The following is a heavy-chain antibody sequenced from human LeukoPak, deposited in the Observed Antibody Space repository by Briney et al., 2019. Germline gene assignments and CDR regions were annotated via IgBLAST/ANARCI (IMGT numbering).Heavy chain of an antibody. Sequence: PGGSLRLSCAASGFTFSSYWMSWVRQAPGKGLEWVANIKQDGSEKYYVDSVKGRFTISRDNSKNTLYLQMNSLRAEDTAVYYCAKDRVAGTDYWGQGTLVTVSS. V-gene: IGHV3-7*05. CDR1: GFTFSSYW. J-gene: IGHJ4*02. D-gene: IGHD6-19*01. CDR3: AKDRVAGTDY. CDR2: IKQDGSEK.